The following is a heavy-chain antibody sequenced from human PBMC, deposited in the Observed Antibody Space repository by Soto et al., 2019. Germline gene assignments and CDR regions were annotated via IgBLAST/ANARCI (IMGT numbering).Heavy chain of an antibody. D-gene: IGHD2-8*02. CDR3: ARDKITGLFDY. J-gene: IGHJ4*02. Sequence: PSETLSLTCTVSGGSISSGGYYWSWIRQHPGKGLEWIGNIYYSGSTYYNPSLKSRFTISVDTSKNQFSLKLTSVTAADTAVYYCARDKITGLFDYWGQGTLVT. CDR1: GGSISSGGYY. CDR2: IYYSGST. V-gene: IGHV4-31*03.